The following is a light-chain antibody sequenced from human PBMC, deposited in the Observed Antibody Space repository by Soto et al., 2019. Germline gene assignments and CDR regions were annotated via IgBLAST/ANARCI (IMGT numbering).Light chain of an antibody. CDR3: AAWDDSLNGAV. CDR1: SSDVGRYNY. CDR2: EVT. J-gene: IGLJ7*01. V-gene: IGLV2-8*01. Sequence: QSALTQPPSASGSPGQSVTISCTGTSSDVGRYNYVSWYQHHPGKAPKLMIYEVTKRPSGVPDRFSGSKSGTSASLAISGLQSEDEADYYCAAWDDSLNGAVFGGGTKLTVL.